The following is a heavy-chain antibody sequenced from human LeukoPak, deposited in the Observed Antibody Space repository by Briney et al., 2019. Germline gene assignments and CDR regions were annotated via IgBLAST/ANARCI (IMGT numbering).Heavy chain of an antibody. V-gene: IGHV3-7*01. Sequence: GGSLRLSCAASGSTFRSYWMSWVCQAPGKGLEWVANMKLDGSEEYYVDSVKGRFTISSDNAKNSLYLQMNSLGVDDTAVYYCARWARYCSSGSCYSWFDPWGQGTLVTVSS. J-gene: IGHJ5*02. CDR3: ARWARYCSSGSCYSWFDP. CDR2: MKLDGSEE. CDR1: GSTFRSYW. D-gene: IGHD2-15*01.